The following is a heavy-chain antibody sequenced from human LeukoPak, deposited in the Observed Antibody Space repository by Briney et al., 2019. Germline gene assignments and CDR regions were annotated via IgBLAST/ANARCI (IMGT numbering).Heavy chain of an antibody. CDR2: INPSGGST. CDR3: ARDLTTPHWFDP. CDR1: GYTFTSYY. D-gene: IGHD1-1*01. J-gene: IGHJ5*02. Sequence: GASVKVSCKASGYTFTSYYMHWVRQAPGQGLEWMGIINPSGGSTSYAQRFQGRVTMTRDTSTSTVYMELSSLRSEDTAVYYCARDLTTPHWFDPWGQGTLVTVSS. V-gene: IGHV1-46*01.